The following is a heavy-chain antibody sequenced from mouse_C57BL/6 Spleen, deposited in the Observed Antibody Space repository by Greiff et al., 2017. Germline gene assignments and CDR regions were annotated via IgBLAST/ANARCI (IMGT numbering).Heavy chain of an antibody. CDR1: GYAFSSSW. J-gene: IGHJ2*01. CDR2: IYPGDGDT. V-gene: IGHV1-82*01. CDR3: ARDYGSAYYFDY. Sequence: QVQLQQSGPELVKPGASVKISCKASGYAFSSSWMNWVKQRPGKGLEWIGRIYPGDGDTNYNGKFKGKATLTADKSSSTAYMQLSSLTSEDSAVYFCARDYGSAYYFDYWGLGTTLTVSS. D-gene: IGHD1-1*01.